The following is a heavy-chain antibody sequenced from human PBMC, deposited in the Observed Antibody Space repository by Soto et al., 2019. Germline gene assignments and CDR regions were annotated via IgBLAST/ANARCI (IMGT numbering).Heavy chain of an antibody. V-gene: IGHV1-69*01. CDR1: GDTFSSYA. D-gene: IGHD3-22*01. CDR2: IIPMFGTA. CDR3: ASAGPAHYYDSSGYYSPLDY. Sequence: QVQLVQSGAEVKKPGSSVKVSCNASGDTFSSYAINWVRQAPGQGLEWMREIIPMFGTANYPQKYKSRVRINAGESTSIVYMGPSSLRTECTAVYYCASAGPAHYYDSSGYYSPLDYWGQGTLVTVSS. J-gene: IGHJ4*02.